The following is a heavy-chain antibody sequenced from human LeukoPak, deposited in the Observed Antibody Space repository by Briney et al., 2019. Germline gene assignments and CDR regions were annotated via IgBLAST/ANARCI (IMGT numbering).Heavy chain of an antibody. Sequence: GASVNVSCKVSVYTLTELAMHWVRQAPGKGLEWMGGFDPEDGETIYAQKFQGRVTMTEDTSTDTAYMELSSLGSEDTAVYYCATQARGYFYYWGQGTLVTVSS. J-gene: IGHJ4*02. CDR1: VYTLTELA. V-gene: IGHV1-24*01. CDR3: ATQARGYFYY. CDR2: FDPEDGET.